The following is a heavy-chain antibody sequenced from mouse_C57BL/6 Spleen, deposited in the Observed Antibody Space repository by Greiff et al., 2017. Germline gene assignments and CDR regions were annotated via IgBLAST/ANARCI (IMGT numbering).Heavy chain of an antibody. Sequence: QVHVKQPGAELVKPGASVKLSCKASGYTFTSYWMQWVKQRPGQGLEWIGEIDPSDSYTNYNQKFKGKATLTVDTSSSTAYMQLSSLTSEDSAVYYCARCGYDVWFAYWGQGTLVTVSA. CDR3: ARCGYDVWFAY. V-gene: IGHV1-50*01. CDR2: IDPSDSYT. CDR1: GYTFTSYW. J-gene: IGHJ3*01. D-gene: IGHD2-2*01.